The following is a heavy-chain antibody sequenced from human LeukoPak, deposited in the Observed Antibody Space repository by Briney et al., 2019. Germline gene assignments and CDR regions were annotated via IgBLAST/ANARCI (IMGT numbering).Heavy chain of an antibody. CDR2: IYSSGTT. Sequence: SETLSLTCSVSGGSLSGYYWSWLRQTPGKGLEWLGYIYSSGTTNYNRALQSRVTISLDTAKNQFSLSVTSVTAADTAMYFCARRISSWNVYIDKWGQGSQVTVSS. CDR1: GGSLSGYY. CDR3: ARRISSWNVYIDK. D-gene: IGHD1-1*01. J-gene: IGHJ4*02. V-gene: IGHV4-59*12.